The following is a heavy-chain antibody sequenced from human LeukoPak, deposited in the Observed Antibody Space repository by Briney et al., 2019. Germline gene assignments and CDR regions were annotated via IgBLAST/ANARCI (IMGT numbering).Heavy chain of an antibody. CDR2: IYYSGST. J-gene: IGHJ4*02. V-gene: IGHV4-59*01. CDR3: ARMVELRWFGELSDYYFDH. D-gene: IGHD3-10*01. CDR1: GGSISSYY. Sequence: PSETLSLTCTVSGGSISSYYWSWIRQPPGKGLELIGYIYYSGSTNYNPSLKSRVTISVDTSKNQFSLKLSSVTAADTAVYYCARMVELRWFGELSDYYFDHWGQGTLVTVSS.